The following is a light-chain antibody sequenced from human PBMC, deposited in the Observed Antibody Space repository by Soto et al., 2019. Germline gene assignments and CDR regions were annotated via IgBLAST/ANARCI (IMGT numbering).Light chain of an antibody. J-gene: IGLJ2*01. Sequence: QLVLTQPPSASGTPGQRVTISCSGSSSNIGPNTVNWYQQVPGTAPKLLIYSSNQRPSGVPDRFSGSKSGTSASLAISGLQSEDEADYYCAVWDDSLNGLVFGGGTKLTVL. V-gene: IGLV1-44*01. CDR2: SSN. CDR3: AVWDDSLNGLV. CDR1: SSNIGPNT.